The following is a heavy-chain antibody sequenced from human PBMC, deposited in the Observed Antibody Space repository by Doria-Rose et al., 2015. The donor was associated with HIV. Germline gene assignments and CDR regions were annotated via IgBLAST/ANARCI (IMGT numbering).Heavy chain of an antibody. CDR2: IFSDDER. J-gene: IGHJ4*02. D-gene: IGHD6-13*01. Sequence: QVTLKESGPVLVKPTETLTLTCTVSGVSLSSPGMGVGWIRQPPGKALEWLANIFSDDERSYKTSLKSRLTISRGTSKSQVVLTMTDMGPVDTATYYCARIKSSRWYHKYYFDFWGQGTLVIVSA. CDR3: ARIKSSRWYHKYYFDF. CDR1: GVSLSSPGMG. V-gene: IGHV2-26*01.